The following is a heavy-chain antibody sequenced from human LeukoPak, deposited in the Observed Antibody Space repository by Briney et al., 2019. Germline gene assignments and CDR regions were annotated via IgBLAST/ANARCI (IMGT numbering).Heavy chain of an antibody. V-gene: IGHV1-18*01. D-gene: IGHD1-14*01. CDR2: ISAYNGNT. J-gene: IGHJ6*03. Sequence: ASVKVSCKASGYTFTSYGISWVRQAPGQGLEWMGWISAYNGNTNYAQKFQGRVTITADESTSTAYMELSSLRSEDTAVYYCARGVAEAETNYYYYMDVWGKGTTVTISS. CDR3: ARGVAEAETNYYYYMDV. CDR1: GYTFTSYG.